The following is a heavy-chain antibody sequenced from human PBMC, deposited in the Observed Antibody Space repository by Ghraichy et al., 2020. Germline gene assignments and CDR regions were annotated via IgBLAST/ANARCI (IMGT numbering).Heavy chain of an antibody. J-gene: IGHJ4*02. CDR1: GFTFSTYG. V-gene: IGHV3-30*18. CDR3: TKDRGPSGTTIFDY. D-gene: IGHD1-26*01. CDR2: ISYDGSNK. Sequence: LNISCAASGFTFSTYGMHWVRQAPGKGLEWVAVISYDGSNKNYVDSVTGRFTISRDNSKNMVYLQMNSLRTEDTAVYYCTKDRGPSGTTIFDYWGQGTLVAVSS.